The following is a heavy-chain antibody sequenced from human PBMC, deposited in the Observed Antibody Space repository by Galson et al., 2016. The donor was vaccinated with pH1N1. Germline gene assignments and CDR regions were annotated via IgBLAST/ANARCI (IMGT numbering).Heavy chain of an antibody. CDR1: GYSFSSHW. J-gene: IGHJ4*02. CDR2: IYPGDSDT. Sequence: QSGAEVKQPGESLKISCQGSGYSFSSHWIGWVRQMPGKGLEWMGIIYPGDSDTKYSPSFQGQVTFSADKSINTAYLQWSSLKASDTAMYFCARRSAVGGVDYWGQGTLVTVSS. V-gene: IGHV5-51*03. CDR3: ARRSAVGGVDY. D-gene: IGHD6-19*01.